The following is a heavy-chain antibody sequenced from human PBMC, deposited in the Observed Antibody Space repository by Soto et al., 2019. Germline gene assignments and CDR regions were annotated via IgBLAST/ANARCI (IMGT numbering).Heavy chain of an antibody. J-gene: IGHJ4*02. Sequence: PVETLSTSCKGSGDSFTSYWIVWVHQMPGKGLEWMGIIYPGDSDTRYSPSFQGQVTISADKSISTAYLHWSSLKASDTSMYYCARLPSSWSQTYYFDDWGQGTMVTVSS. V-gene: IGHV5-51*07. CDR2: IYPGDSDT. CDR3: ARLPSSWSQTYYFDD. D-gene: IGHD6-13*01. CDR1: GDSFTSYW.